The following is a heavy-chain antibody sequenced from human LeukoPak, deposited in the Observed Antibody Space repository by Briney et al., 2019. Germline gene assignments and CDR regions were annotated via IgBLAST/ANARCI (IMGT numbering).Heavy chain of an antibody. CDR2: IYTSGST. V-gene: IGHV4-4*07. CDR3: ARESVGHSSSCCFD. CDR1: GGSISSYY. Sequence: LETLSLTCTVSGGSISSYYWSWIRQPAGKGLEWIGRIYTSGSTNYNPSLKSRVTMSVDTSKNQFSLKLGSVTAADTAVYYCARESVGHSSSCCFDWGQGTLVTVSS. D-gene: IGHD6-13*01. J-gene: IGHJ4*02.